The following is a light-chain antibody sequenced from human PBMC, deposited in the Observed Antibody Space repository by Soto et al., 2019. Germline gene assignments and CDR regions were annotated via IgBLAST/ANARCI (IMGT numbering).Light chain of an antibody. CDR1: QSINIC. Sequence: DIQMTQSPSSLSASVGDRVTITCRASQSINICLNRYQQKPGKAPKLLIYAASSLQSGVPLRFSGSGSGTDFTLTISSLQPEDFGTYYCQQSYSTPTFGQGTKMEIK. CDR3: QQSYSTPT. J-gene: IGKJ2*01. CDR2: AAS. V-gene: IGKV1-39*01.